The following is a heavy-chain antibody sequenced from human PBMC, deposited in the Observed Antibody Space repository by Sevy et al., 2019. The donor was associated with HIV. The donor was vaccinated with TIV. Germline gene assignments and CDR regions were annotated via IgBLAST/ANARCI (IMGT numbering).Heavy chain of an antibody. Sequence: GGSLRLSCAASGFTFSDHYMDWVRQAPGKGLEWVGRTRNKANSYTTEYAASVKGRFTISRDDSKNSLYLQMNSLKTEDTAVYYCARVADYYYRMDVWGQGTTVTVSS. V-gene: IGHV3-72*01. J-gene: IGHJ6*02. CDR3: ARVADYYYRMDV. CDR2: TRNKANSYTT. CDR1: GFTFSDHY.